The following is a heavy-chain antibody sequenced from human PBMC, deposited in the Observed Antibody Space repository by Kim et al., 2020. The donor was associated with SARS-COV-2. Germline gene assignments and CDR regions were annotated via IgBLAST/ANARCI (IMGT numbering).Heavy chain of an antibody. D-gene: IGHD2-15*01. CDR3: ARQGCSGGSCYLCNGCWFDP. CDR1: GGSISSYY. J-gene: IGHJ5*02. V-gene: IGHV4-59*08. CDR2: IYYSGST. Sequence: SETLSLTCTVSGGSISSYYWSWIRQPPGKGLEWIGYIYYSGSTNYNPSLKSRVTISVDTSKNQFSLKLSSVTAADTAVYYCARQGCSGGSCYLCNGCWFDPWGQGTLVTVSS.